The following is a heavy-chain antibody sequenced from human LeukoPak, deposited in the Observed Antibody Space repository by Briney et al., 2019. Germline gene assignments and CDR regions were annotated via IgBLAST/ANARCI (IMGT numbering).Heavy chain of an antibody. CDR2: INPNSGGT. CDR1: GYTFTGYY. D-gene: IGHD3-22*01. Sequence: ASVKVSCKASGYTFTGYYMHWVRQAPGQGLEWMGWINPNSGGTNYAQKFQGRVTMTRDTSISTAYMELSRLRSDDTAVYYCARQRPPDYYDSSGYYHWGQGTLVTVSS. J-gene: IGHJ5*02. CDR3: ARQRPPDYYDSSGYYH. V-gene: IGHV1-2*02.